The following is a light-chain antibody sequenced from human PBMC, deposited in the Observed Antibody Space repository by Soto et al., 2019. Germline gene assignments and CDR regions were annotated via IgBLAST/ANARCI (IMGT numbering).Light chain of an antibody. Sequence: DIQLTPSPSTLSASVGDRVTITCRASQSISSWLAWYQQKPGKAPNLLIYDASSLEDGVPSRFSGSGSGTEFTLIISNLQPDDFATYYCQQYHTSSITFGQRTRLEI. V-gene: IGKV1-5*01. CDR1: QSISSW. CDR2: DAS. J-gene: IGKJ5*01. CDR3: QQYHTSSIT.